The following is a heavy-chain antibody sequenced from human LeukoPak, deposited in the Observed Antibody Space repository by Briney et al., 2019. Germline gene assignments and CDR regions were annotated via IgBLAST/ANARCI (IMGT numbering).Heavy chain of an antibody. CDR2: IYHSGST. D-gene: IGHD3-10*01. CDR1: VGSISSGGYS. CDR3: ARDLVDYYGSGSVFYGMDV. J-gene: IGHJ6*04. Sequence: SETLSLTHAVSVGSISSGGYSWSWIRQPPGKGLEWIGYIYHSGSTYYNPSLKSRVTISVDRSKNQFSLKLSSVTGADTGVYYCARDLVDYYGSGSVFYGMDVWGKGTTVTVSS. V-gene: IGHV4-30-2*01.